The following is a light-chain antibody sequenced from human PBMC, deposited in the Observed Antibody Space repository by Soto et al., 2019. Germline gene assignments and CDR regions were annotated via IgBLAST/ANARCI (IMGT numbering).Light chain of an antibody. V-gene: IGKV3-15*01. CDR1: EGVGSS. CDR2: GAS. J-gene: IGKJ1*01. Sequence: TVLTPSPATLSVSPVERVTLSLRASEGVGSSLACYQQKPGQAPRVLIYGASTTAPGIPARFSGSGSGTEFTLTISSLQSEDSAVYHCQQYNDWPRTFGQGTKVDIK. CDR3: QQYNDWPRT.